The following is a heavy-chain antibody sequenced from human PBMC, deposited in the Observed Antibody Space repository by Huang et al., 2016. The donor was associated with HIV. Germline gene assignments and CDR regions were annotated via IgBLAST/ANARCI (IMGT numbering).Heavy chain of an antibody. CDR3: TRDHQGPFALAGRTVLDY. V-gene: IGHV3-30*09. Sequence: QVQLVESGGGVVQPGRSLRLSCAASGVTFRGYAMHWVRQAPGKGLGWVAGISYDGSNKYYADSVKGRFAISRDNSKNTLFLQMNSLRAEDTAVYYCTRDHQGPFALAGRTVLDYWGQGTLVTVSS. CDR2: ISYDGSNK. D-gene: IGHD6-19*01. J-gene: IGHJ4*02. CDR1: GVTFRGYA.